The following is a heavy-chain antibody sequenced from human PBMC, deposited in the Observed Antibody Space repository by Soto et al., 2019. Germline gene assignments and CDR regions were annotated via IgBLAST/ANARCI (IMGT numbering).Heavy chain of an antibody. D-gene: IGHD2-15*01. V-gene: IGHV3-7*01. CDR2: IKQDGSEK. Sequence: GGSLRLSCAASGFTFSSYWMSWVRQAPGKGLEWVANIKQDGSEKYYVDSVKGRFTISRDNAKNSLYLQMNSLRAEDTAVYYCARNRYLDSCYYDYWGQGTLVTVSS. CDR1: GFTFSSYW. CDR3: ARNRYLDSCYYDY. J-gene: IGHJ4*02.